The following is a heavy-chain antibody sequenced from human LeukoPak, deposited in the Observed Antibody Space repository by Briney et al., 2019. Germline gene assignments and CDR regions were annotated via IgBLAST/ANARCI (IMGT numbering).Heavy chain of an antibody. CDR1: GFTFSSYS. V-gene: IGHV3-48*01. CDR3: AKYQRWVGGAFDI. Sequence: GGSLRLSCAASGFTFSSYSMNWVRQAPGKGLEWVSYISSSSSTIYYADSVKGRFTISRDNSKNTLYLQMNSLRAEDTAVYYCAKYQRWVGGAFDIWGQGTMVTVSS. D-gene: IGHD3-16*01. J-gene: IGHJ3*02. CDR2: ISSSSSTI.